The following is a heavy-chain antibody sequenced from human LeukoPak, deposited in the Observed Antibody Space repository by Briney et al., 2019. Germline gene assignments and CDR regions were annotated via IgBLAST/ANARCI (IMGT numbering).Heavy chain of an antibody. CDR2: ISSSSSYI. V-gene: IGHV3-21*01. CDR3: ARAEGTDYYMDV. Sequence: GGSLRLSCAASGFTFSSYSMNWVRQAPGKGLEWVSSISSSSSYIYYADSVKGRFTISRDNAKNSLYLQMNSLRAEDTAVYYCARAEGTDYYMDVWGKGTTVTVSS. D-gene: IGHD3/OR15-3a*01. J-gene: IGHJ6*03. CDR1: GFTFSSYS.